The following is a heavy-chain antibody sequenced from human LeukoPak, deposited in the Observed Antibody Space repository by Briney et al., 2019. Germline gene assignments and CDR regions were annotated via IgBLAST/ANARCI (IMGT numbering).Heavy chain of an antibody. CDR2: TNHSGST. D-gene: IGHD5-18*01. Sequence: SETLSLTCAVYGGSFSTNYWSWIRQPPGKGLEWIGETNHSGSTNYNPSLKSRVTISVDTSKNQFSLKLSSVTAADTAVYYCARDPFSVVGYSYGSLWGQGTLVTVSS. J-gene: IGHJ4*02. CDR3: ARDPFSVVGYSYGSL. V-gene: IGHV4-34*01. CDR1: GGSFSTNY.